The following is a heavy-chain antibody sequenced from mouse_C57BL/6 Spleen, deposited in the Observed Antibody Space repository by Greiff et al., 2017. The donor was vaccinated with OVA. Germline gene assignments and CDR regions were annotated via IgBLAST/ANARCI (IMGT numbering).Heavy chain of an antibody. CDR1: GYTFTSYW. CDR2: INPSNGGT. V-gene: IGHV1-53*01. D-gene: IGHD2-4*01. CDR3: AGNDYDDYAMDY. J-gene: IGHJ4*01. Sequence: QVQLQQPGTELVKPGASVKLSCKASGYTFTSYWMHWVKQRPGQGIEWIGNINPSNGGTNYNEKFKSKATLTVDKSSSTAYMQLSSLTSEDSAVYYCAGNDYDDYAMDYWGQGTSVTVSS.